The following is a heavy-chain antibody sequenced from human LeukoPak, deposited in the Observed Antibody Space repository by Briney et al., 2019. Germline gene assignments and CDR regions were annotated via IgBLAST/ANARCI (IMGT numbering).Heavy chain of an antibody. J-gene: IGHJ4*02. V-gene: IGHV4-59*01. Sequence: SGTLSLTCTVSGASISSSYWSWLRQSPGKGLEWIGYIYHTGSTKYNPSLESRVTISVDTSKNQFSLKLTSVTAADTAVYYCARGYFDSRGYSNAFDYWGQGALVTVSS. D-gene: IGHD3-22*01. CDR1: GASISSSY. CDR3: ARGYFDSRGYSNAFDY. CDR2: IYHTGST.